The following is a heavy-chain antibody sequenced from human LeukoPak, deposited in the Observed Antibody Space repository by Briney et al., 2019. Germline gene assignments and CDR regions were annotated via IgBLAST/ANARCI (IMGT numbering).Heavy chain of an antibody. CDR3: AKDRGRAYGSSGWYAANDFDY. J-gene: IGHJ4*02. Sequence: GGSLRLSCAAAGFAFSRYWISWVRQAPGKGLEWMANIKQDGSEKYYVDSVKGRFTISRDNYKNTLYLQMNSLRAEDTAVYNCAKDRGRAYGSSGWYAANDFDYWGQGTLVTVSS. CDR1: GFAFSRYW. V-gene: IGHV3-7*01. D-gene: IGHD6-19*01. CDR2: IKQDGSEK.